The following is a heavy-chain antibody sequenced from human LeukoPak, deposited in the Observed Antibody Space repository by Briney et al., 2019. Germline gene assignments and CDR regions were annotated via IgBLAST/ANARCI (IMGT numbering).Heavy chain of an antibody. D-gene: IGHD5-24*01. CDR3: ARDRDGYNSFDY. J-gene: IGHJ4*02. CDR2: INSDGSST. CDR1: GFTFSSYW. Sequence: GGSLRLSCAASGFTFSSYWMHWVRQAPGKGLMWVSRINSDGSSTSYADSVKGRFTISRDNAKNALYLQMNSLRAEDTAVYYCARDRDGYNSFDYWGQGTLVTVSS. V-gene: IGHV3-74*01.